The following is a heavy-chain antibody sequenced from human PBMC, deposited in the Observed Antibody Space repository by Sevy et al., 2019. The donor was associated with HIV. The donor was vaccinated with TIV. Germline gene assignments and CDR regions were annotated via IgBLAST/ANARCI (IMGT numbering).Heavy chain of an antibody. D-gene: IGHD2-2*01. Sequence: WETLSLTCAVYGGSFSGYYWSWIRQPPGKELEWIGEINHSGSTNYNPSLKSRVTISGDTSKNQFSLELSSVTAADTAVYYCARHCSGTSCSHAFDIWGQGTMVTVSS. V-gene: IGHV4-34*01. CDR3: ARHCSGTSCSHAFDI. CDR2: INHSGST. CDR1: GGSFSGYY. J-gene: IGHJ3*02.